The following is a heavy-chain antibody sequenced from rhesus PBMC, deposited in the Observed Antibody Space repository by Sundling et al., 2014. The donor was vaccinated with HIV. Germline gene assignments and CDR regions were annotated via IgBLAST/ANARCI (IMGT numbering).Heavy chain of an antibody. CDR1: GASISNYW. V-gene: IGHV4-80*01. CDR3: ARHGGSGISY. CDR2: ISGTSGST. J-gene: IGHJ4*01. Sequence: QVQLQESGPGLVKPSETLSLTCTVSGASISNYWWIWIRQPPGKGLEWIGYISGTSGSTYYNPSLKSRVTISKDTSKNQFSLKLSSVTAADTAVCYCARHGGSGISYWGQGVLVTVSS. D-gene: IGHD2-27*01.